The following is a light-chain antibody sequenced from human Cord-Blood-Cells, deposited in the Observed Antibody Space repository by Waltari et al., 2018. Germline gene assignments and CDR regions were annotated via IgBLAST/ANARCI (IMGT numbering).Light chain of an antibody. V-gene: IGLV6-57*02. J-gene: IGLJ3*02. Sequence: NFMLTQPHSVSESPGKTVTISCTGSSGSIASNYVQWYQQRPGSAPASVIYGDNQRPSGIPDLFSGSIDSSSNSPSLTISGLKTEDEADYYCQSYDSSNWVFGGGTKLTVL. CDR1: SGSIASNY. CDR2: GDN. CDR3: QSYDSSNWV.